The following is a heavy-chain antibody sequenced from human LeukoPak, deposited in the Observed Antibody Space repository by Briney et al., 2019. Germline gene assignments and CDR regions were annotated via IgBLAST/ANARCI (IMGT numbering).Heavy chain of an antibody. D-gene: IGHD1-26*01. Sequence: NPSQTLSLTCTVSGGSINSGTYHWAWIRQPPGKGLQWIGSIYYRGNTYYNPSLKSRVTISLDTSKSQFSLKVSSVTAADTAVYYCATDAIVGATIDYWGQGTLVAVSS. CDR3: ATDAIVGATIDY. CDR2: IYYRGNT. CDR1: GGSINSGTYH. V-gene: IGHV4-39*01. J-gene: IGHJ4*02.